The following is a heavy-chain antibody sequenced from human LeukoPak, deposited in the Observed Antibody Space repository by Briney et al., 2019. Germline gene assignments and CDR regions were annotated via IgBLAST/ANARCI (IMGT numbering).Heavy chain of an antibody. V-gene: IGHV3-48*03. J-gene: IGHJ4*02. D-gene: IGHD5-18*01. CDR1: GFTFSSYE. CDR2: ISSSGSTI. CDR3: ARTRIQLWNYYFDY. Sequence: GGSLRLSCAASGFTFSSYEMNWVRQAPGKGLEWVSYISSSGSTIYYADSVKGRFTISRDNSKNTLYLQMNSLRAEDTAVYYCARTRIQLWNYYFDYWGQGTLVTVSS.